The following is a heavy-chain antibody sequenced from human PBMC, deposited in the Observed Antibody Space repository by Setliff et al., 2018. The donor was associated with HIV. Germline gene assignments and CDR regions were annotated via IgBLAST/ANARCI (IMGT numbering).Heavy chain of an antibody. Sequence: SETLSLTCTVSGASVNSNNYYWGWIRQPPGKGLEWIASIYYSGTTYYNPSLKSRVTISVDTSKNQFSLKLNSVTAADTAVYYCAIGGRWFGEFNFWGQGTLVTVSS. CDR3: AIGGRWFGEFNF. CDR1: GASVNSNNYY. D-gene: IGHD3-10*01. J-gene: IGHJ4*02. CDR2: IYYSGTT. V-gene: IGHV4-39*01.